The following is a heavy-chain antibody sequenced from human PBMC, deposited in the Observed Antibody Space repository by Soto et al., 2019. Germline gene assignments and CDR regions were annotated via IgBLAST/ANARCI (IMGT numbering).Heavy chain of an antibody. CDR2: ISAYNGNT. CDR1: GYTFTSYG. Sequence: ASVKVPCKASGYTFTSYGISWVRQAPGQGLEWMGWISAYNGNTNYAQKLQGRVTMTTDTSTSTAYMELRSLRSDDTAVYYCARGGYYDILTGYFPIDYWGQGTLVTVSS. V-gene: IGHV1-18*01. CDR3: ARGGYYDILTGYFPIDY. J-gene: IGHJ4*02. D-gene: IGHD3-9*01.